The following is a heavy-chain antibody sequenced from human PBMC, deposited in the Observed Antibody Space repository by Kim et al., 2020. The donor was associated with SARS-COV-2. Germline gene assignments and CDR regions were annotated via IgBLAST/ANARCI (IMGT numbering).Heavy chain of an antibody. V-gene: IGHV1-24*01. CDR2: FDPEDGET. D-gene: IGHD3-10*01. J-gene: IGHJ5*02. CDR3: ATVIFTMVRGDLFDP. CDR1: GYTLTELS. Sequence: ASVKVSCKVSGYTLTELSMHWVRQAPGKGLEWMGGFDPEDGETIYAQKFQGRVTMTEDTSTDTAYMELSSLRSEDTAVYYCATVIFTMVRGDLFDPWGQGTLVTVSS.